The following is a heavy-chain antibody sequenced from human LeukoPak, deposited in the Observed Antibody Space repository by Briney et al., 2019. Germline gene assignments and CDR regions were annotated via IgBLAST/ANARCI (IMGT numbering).Heavy chain of an antibody. J-gene: IGHJ5*02. D-gene: IGHD3-3*01. CDR2: IQSKTDGGAT. V-gene: IGHV3-15*01. CDR1: GFTFSNAW. CDR3: AKGPYYDFWSGFPTSNWFDP. Sequence: GGSLRLSCAASGFTFSNAWMSWVRQAPGKGLEWVGRIQSKTDGGATDYAAPVKGRFTISRDDSKNTLYLQMNSLRAEDTAVYYCAKGPYYDFWSGFPTSNWFDPWGQGTLVTVSS.